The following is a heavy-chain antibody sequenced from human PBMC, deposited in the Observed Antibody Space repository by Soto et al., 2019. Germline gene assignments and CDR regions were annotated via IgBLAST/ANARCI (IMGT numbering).Heavy chain of an antibody. CDR2: SYWNDDK. CDR3: AHSEKASLIHY. V-gene: IGHV2-5*01. CDR1: GLSLSTSGVG. J-gene: IGHJ4*02. Sequence: WPTLVNPRKTLTLTCTFSGLSLSTSGVGVGWIRQPPGKALEWLALSYWNDDKRYSPSLKSRLTITKDTAKNQVVLTMTNMDPVDTATYYCAHSEKASLIHYWGQGTLVPVSP.